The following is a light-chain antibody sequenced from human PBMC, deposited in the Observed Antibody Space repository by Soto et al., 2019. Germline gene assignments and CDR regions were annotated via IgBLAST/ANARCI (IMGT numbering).Light chain of an antibody. J-gene: IGLJ2*01. CDR1: SSDVGAYNY. CDR3: SSYTSANTIE. Sequence: QSALTQPASVSGSPGQSIAISCIETSSDVGAYNYVSWYQQYPGKAPKLILYDVNLRPSGISDRFSGSKSGNTASLTISGLQTEDEADYYCSSYTSANTIEIGGGTKLTVL. V-gene: IGLV2-14*03. CDR2: DVN.